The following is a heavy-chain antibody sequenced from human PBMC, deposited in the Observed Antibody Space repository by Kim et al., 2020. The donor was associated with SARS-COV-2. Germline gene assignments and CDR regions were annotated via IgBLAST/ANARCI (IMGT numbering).Heavy chain of an antibody. D-gene: IGHD2-2*01. J-gene: IGHJ6*02. Sequence: GGSLRLSCAASGFTFSSYGMHWVRQAPGKGLEWVAVIWYEGSNKYYADSVKGRFTISRDNSKNTLYLQMNSLRAEDTAVYYCARGDHYQSTYGMDVWGQGTTVTVSS. V-gene: IGHV3-33*01. CDR2: IWYEGSNK. CDR1: GFTFSSYG. CDR3: ARGDHYQSTYGMDV.